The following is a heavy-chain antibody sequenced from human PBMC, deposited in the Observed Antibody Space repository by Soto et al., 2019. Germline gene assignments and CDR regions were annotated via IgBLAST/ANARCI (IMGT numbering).Heavy chain of an antibody. J-gene: IGHJ4*02. V-gene: IGHV3-23*01. Sequence: GGSLRLSCAASGFTFSSYAMSWVRQAPGKGLEWVSAISGSGGSTYYADSVKGRFTISRDNSKNTLYLQMNSLRAEDTAVYYCARPHYGSGSYYFDYWGQGTTVTVSS. CDR2: ISGSGGST. CDR3: ARPHYGSGSYYFDY. CDR1: GFTFSSYA. D-gene: IGHD3-10*01.